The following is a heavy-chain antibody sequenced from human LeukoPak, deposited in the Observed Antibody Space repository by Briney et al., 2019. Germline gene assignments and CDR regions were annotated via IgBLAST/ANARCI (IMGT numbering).Heavy chain of an antibody. CDR3: ATLTEYCRSTSGHERHDY. CDR1: GGSFSGYY. D-gene: IGHD2-2*01. J-gene: IGHJ4*02. Sequence: PSETLSLTCAVYGGSFSGYYWSWIRQPPGKGLEWIGEINHSGSTNYNPSLKSRVTISVDTSKNQFSLKLSSVTAADTAVYYCATLTEYCRSTSGHERHDYWGQGTLVTVSS. CDR2: INHSGST. V-gene: IGHV4-34*01.